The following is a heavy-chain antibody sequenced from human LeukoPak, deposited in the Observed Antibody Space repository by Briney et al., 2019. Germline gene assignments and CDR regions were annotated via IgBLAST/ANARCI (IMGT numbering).Heavy chain of an antibody. CDR1: GFKFDDFA. CDR2: ITWNSGCT. CDR3: AKDWGWREVCSYFYMDV. D-gene: IGHD3-16*01. Sequence: PGGSLRLSCTVSGFKFDDFAMHWVRQAPGRGLEWVSGITWNSGCTGYADSVKGRFTISRDNAKNSLYLQMNSLRADDTAFYYCAKDWGWREVCSYFYMDVWGKGTTVIISS. J-gene: IGHJ6*03. V-gene: IGHV3-9*01.